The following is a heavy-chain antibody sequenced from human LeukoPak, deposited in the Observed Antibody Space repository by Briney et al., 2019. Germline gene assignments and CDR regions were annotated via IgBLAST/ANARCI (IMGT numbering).Heavy chain of an antibody. V-gene: IGHV4-59*01. D-gene: IGHD4/OR15-4a*01. CDR2: IYYSGST. CDR1: GGSISSYY. Sequence: SSETLSLTCTVSGGSISSYYWSWIRQPPGKGLEWIGYIYYSGSTNYNPSLKSRVTISVDTSKNQFSLKLSSVTAADTAVYYCAREARCSSGMADWGQGTLVTVSS. J-gene: IGHJ4*02. CDR3: AREARCSSGMAD.